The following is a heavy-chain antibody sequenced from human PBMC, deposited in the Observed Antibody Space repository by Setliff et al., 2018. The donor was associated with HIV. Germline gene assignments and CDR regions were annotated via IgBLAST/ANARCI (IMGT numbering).Heavy chain of an antibody. CDR1: GFTFSSYW. J-gene: IGHJ5*02. V-gene: IGHV3-7*03. CDR3: VRDSARPGGITLP. Sequence: GGSLRLSCAASGFTFSSYWMSWVRQAPGKGLEWVASIKQDGSGTHYVDSVKGRFAISRDNAKNSLFLRLNSVRVDDTAVYYCVRDSARPGGITLPWGQGTLVTVSS. CDR2: IKQDGSGT. D-gene: IGHD3-16*01.